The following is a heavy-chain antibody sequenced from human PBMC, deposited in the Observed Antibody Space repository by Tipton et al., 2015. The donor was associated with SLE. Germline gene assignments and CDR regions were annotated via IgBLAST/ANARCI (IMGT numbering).Heavy chain of an antibody. CDR3: ARAGGGDSNWFDP. D-gene: IGHD2-21*01. V-gene: IGHV4-39*07. Sequence: TLSLTCTVSNGSITSLYDYWGWVRQPPGKGLEWLGSVFYGGRYYYNASLRSRVTISVDTSKNHFSLKLSSVTAADTAVYYCARAGGGDSNWFDPWGQGTLVTVSS. J-gene: IGHJ5*02. CDR2: VFYGGRY. CDR1: NGSITSLYDY.